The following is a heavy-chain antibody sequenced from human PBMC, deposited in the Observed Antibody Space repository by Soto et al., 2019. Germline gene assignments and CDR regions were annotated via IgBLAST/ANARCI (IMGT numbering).Heavy chain of an antibody. D-gene: IGHD3-16*01. J-gene: IGHJ5*02. CDR3: AHIPNYYQYDWFDP. CDR1: GFSLPTRGVG. Sequence: QITLKESGPTLVKPTQTLTLPCTFSGFSLPTRGVGVGWIRQPPGKALECLALIYWDDDKRYSPSLQSRLSITKDTSKNQVVLTMTNVDPVDTATYYCAHIPNYYQYDWFDPWGQGTLVSVSS. V-gene: IGHV2-5*02. CDR2: IYWDDDK.